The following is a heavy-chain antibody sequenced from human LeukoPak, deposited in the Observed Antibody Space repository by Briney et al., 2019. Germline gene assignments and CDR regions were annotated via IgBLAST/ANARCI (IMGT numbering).Heavy chain of an antibody. J-gene: IGHJ5*02. CDR3: ARGLSHCSSTSCYRWFDP. CDR2: MNPNSGNT. Sequence: ASVKVSCKASGYTFTSYDINWVRQATGQGLEWMGWMNPNSGNTGYAQKFQGRVTMTRNTSISTAYMELSSLRPEDTAVYYCARGLSHCSSTSCYRWFDPWGQGTLVTVSS. CDR1: GYTFTSYD. V-gene: IGHV1-8*01. D-gene: IGHD2-2*02.